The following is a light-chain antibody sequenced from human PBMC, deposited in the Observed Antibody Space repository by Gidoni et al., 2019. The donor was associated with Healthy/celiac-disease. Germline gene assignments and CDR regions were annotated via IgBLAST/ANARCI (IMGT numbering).Light chain of an antibody. CDR3: QQSYSTLT. CDR1: QSISSY. J-gene: IGKJ3*01. CDR2: AAS. V-gene: IGKV1-39*01. Sequence: DIQMTQSPSSLSASAGDRVTITCRASQSISSYLNWYQQKPGKAPKLLIYAASSLQSGVPSRFSGRGSGTDFTLTLSSLQPEDFATYYCQQSYSTLTFGPGTKVDIK.